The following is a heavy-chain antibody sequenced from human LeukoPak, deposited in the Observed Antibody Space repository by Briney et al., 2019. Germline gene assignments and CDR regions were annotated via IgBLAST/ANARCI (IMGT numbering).Heavy chain of an antibody. CDR1: GFTFSSHS. D-gene: IGHD3-3*01. V-gene: IGHV3-21*01. Sequence: GGSLRLSCAASGFTFSSHSMNWVRQAPGKGLEWVSSISSSSSYIYYADSVKGRFTISRDNAKNSLYLQMNSLRAEDTAVYYCARDILTSYFDYWGQGTLVTVSS. CDR2: ISSSSSYI. CDR3: ARDILTSYFDY. J-gene: IGHJ4*02.